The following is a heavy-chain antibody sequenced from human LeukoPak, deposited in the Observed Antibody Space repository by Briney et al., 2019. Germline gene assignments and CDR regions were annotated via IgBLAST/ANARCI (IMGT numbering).Heavy chain of an antibody. J-gene: IGHJ6*03. V-gene: IGHV3-11*01. CDR1: GLTFSDYY. CDR3: ARDSTRYSSSSWDYYYMDV. CDR2: ISSSGSTI. Sequence: GGSLRLSCAASGLTFSDYYMSWIRQAPGKGLEWVSYISSSGSTIYYADSVKGRFTISRDNAKNSLYLQMNSLRAGDTAVYYCARDSTRYSSSSWDYYYMDVWGKGTTVTVSS. D-gene: IGHD6-6*01.